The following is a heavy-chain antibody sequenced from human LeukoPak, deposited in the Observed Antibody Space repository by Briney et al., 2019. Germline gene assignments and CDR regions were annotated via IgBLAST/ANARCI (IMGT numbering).Heavy chain of an antibody. CDR3: ARGSRFLEWLLVTSYGMDV. V-gene: IGHV4-34*01. J-gene: IGHJ6*02. Sequence: SETLSLTCAVYDGSFSGYYWSWIRQPPGKGLEWIGEINHSGSTNYNPSLKSRVTISVDTSKNQFSLKLSSVTAADTAVYYCARGSRFLEWLLVTSYGMDVWGQGTTVTVSS. CDR1: DGSFSGYY. CDR2: INHSGST. D-gene: IGHD3-3*01.